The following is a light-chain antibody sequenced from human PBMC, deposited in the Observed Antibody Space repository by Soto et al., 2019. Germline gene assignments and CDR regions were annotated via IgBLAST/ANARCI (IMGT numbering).Light chain of an antibody. V-gene: IGLV2-11*01. CDR3: CSYAGSLDV. CDR2: DVS. CDR1: SSDVGGYNY. J-gene: IGLJ1*01. Sequence: QSALTQPRSVSGSPGQLVTISCTGTSSDVGGYNYVSWYQQHPGKAPKLMIYDVSKRPSGVPDRFSGSKSGNTASLTISGLQAEDEADYYCCSYAGSLDVFGTGTKLTVL.